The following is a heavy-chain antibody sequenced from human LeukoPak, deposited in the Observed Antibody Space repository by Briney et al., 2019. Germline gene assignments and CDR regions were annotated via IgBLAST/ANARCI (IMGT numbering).Heavy chain of an antibody. V-gene: IGHV1-18*01. CDR2: INPYNGNT. D-gene: IGHD6-13*01. Sequence: ASVKVSCKASGYTFTSYGISWVRQAPGQGLEWMGYINPYNGNTHYAQKLQGRVTMTTDTSTSTAYMELRSLRSDDTAVYYCARVAAADYFDYWGQGTLVTVSS. CDR1: GYTFTSYG. CDR3: ARVAAADYFDY. J-gene: IGHJ4*02.